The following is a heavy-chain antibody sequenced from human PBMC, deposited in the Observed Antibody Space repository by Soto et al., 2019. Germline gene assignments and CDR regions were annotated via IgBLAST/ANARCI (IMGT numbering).Heavy chain of an antibody. V-gene: IGHV4-30-4*01. Sequence: QVSLQESGPGLVKPSQTLSLSCTVSGDSITDGDYYWSWIRQPPGKDLEWIAYIYYNGIIHYNPSLNSQFTISLAPSKNQFPRTIPSVTAADRASNSCAGGIQEGSAPWGQGPMATASS. J-gene: IGHJ5*02. CDR2: IYYNGII. D-gene: IGHD5-18*01. CDR1: GDSITDGDYY. CDR3: AGGIQEGSAP.